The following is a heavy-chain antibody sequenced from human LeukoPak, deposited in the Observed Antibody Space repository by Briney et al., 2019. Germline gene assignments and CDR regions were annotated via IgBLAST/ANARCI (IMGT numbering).Heavy chain of an antibody. CDR3: ARGVSYYDSSGYYNEYFQH. Sequence: SQTLSLTCTVSGGSISSGGYYWSWIRQHPGKGLEWIGYIHYNGNTYYNPSLKSRVTISVDTSKNQFSLKLSSVTAADTAVYYCARGVSYYDSSGYYNEYFQHWGQGTLVTVSS. V-gene: IGHV4-31*03. D-gene: IGHD3-22*01. CDR1: GGSISSGGYY. J-gene: IGHJ1*01. CDR2: IHYNGNT.